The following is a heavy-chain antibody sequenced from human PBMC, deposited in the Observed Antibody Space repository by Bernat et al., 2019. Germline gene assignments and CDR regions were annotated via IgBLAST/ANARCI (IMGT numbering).Heavy chain of an antibody. V-gene: IGHV3-30*04. CDR1: GFTFSDYS. D-gene: IGHD6-25*01. Sequence: VQLVESGGGVVQPVRSLRLSCVASGFTFSDYSLHCVRQAPGNVLEWVAVVSYDGRNKYYADSVQSRFIISRDDSENTLYLKMDSLKSEDTALYYCVRDGAAIYYYHGMDVWGRGTTVKVSS. CDR3: VRDGAAIYYYHGMDV. CDR2: VSYDGRNK. J-gene: IGHJ6*02.